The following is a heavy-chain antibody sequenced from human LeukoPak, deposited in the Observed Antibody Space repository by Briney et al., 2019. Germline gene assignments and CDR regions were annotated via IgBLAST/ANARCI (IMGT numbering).Heavy chain of an antibody. D-gene: IGHD1-26*01. CDR3: AKGASDFVWEPVDY. CDR1: GFTFSSYA. CDR2: ISGSGGST. Sequence: PGGSLRLSCAASGFTFSSYAMSWVRQAPGKGLEWASAISGSGGSTYYADSVKGRFTISRDNSKNTLYLQMNSLRAEDTAVYYCAKGASDFVWEPVDYWGQGTLVTVSS. J-gene: IGHJ4*02. V-gene: IGHV3-23*01.